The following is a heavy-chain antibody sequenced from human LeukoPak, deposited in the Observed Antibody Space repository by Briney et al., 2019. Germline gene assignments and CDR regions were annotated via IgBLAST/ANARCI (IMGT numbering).Heavy chain of an antibody. Sequence: PGGSLRLSCAASGFTFCTYGMHWVRQAPGKGLEWVTFIRSDANKKYYADSVKGRFAIPRDTSKNTLYLQMNSLNAEDTAVYYCARDQGAYYYGSVLDYWGQGTLVTVSS. CDR2: IRSDANKK. D-gene: IGHD3-10*01. CDR3: ARDQGAYYYGSVLDY. V-gene: IGHV3-30*02. J-gene: IGHJ4*02. CDR1: GFTFCTYG.